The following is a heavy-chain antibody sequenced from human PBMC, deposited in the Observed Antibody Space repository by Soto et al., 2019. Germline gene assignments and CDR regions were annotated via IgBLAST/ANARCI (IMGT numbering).Heavy chain of an antibody. CDR3: ARDEARPLGY. V-gene: IGHV3-7*01. CDR1: GFTFSSYW. D-gene: IGHD6-6*01. Sequence: EVQLVESGGGLVQPGGSLRLSCAASGFTFSSYWMSWVRQAPGKGLEWVANIKPDGSEQYYVDSVRGRFTISRDNVENSLNLQMNSLRAEDAALYYCARDEARPLGYWGQGTLVTVSS. J-gene: IGHJ4*02. CDR2: IKPDGSEQ.